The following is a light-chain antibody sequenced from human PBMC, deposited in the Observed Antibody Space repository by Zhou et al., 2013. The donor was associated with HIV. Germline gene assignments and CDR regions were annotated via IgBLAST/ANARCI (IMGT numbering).Light chain of an antibody. V-gene: IGKV3-15*01. CDR1: QSVSSN. J-gene: IGKJ4*01. Sequence: EIVMTQSPGTLSVSPGERATLSCRASQSVSSNLAWYQQKPGQAPRVLIYGVSTRATATPARFSGQWGMGTEFTLTISSLESEDFAVYYCQQYVSSLLTFGGGTKVEIK. CDR3: QQYVSSLLT. CDR2: GVS.